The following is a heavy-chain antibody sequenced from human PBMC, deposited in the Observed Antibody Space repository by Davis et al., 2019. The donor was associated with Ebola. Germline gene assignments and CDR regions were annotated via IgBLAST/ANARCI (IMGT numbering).Heavy chain of an antibody. CDR2: TIPIFGTA. CDR1: GGTFSSYA. D-gene: IGHD6-13*01. J-gene: IGHJ4*02. CDR3: ARGQQLAYYFDY. V-gene: IGHV1-69*13. Sequence: SVKVSCKASGGTFSSYAISWVRQAPGQGLEWMGGTIPIFGTANYAQKFQGRVTITADESTSTAYMELSSLRSEDTAVYYCARGQQLAYYFDYWGQGTLVTVSS.